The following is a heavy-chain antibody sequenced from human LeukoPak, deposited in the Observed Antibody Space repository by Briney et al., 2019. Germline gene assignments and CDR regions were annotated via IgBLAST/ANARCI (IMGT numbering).Heavy chain of an antibody. Sequence: GASVKVSCKASDYTFTKYGISWVRQAPGQGLEWMGWISAYNGKTYYAQKFQGRVTVTTDTSTSTAYMDLRSLRSDDTAVYYCARTNLDCKSGVCYDYWGQGTPVTVSS. CDR3: ARTNLDCKSGVCYDY. J-gene: IGHJ4*02. CDR2: ISAYNGKT. D-gene: IGHD2-8*01. V-gene: IGHV1-18*01. CDR1: DYTFTKYG.